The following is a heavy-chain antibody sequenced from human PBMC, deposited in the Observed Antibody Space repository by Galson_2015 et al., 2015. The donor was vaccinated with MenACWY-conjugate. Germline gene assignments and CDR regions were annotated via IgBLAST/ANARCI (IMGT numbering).Heavy chain of an antibody. CDR1: GFTFSSYG. V-gene: IGHV3-33*01. CDR3: ARDTYSNWYYYYGMDV. D-gene: IGHD4-11*01. J-gene: IGHJ6*02. Sequence: SLRLSCAASGFTFSSYGMHWVRQAPGKGLEWVAVIWYDGSNKYYADSVKGRFTISRDNSKNTLYLQMNSLRAEDTAVYYCARDTYSNWYYYYGMDVWGQGTTVTVSS. CDR2: IWYDGSNK.